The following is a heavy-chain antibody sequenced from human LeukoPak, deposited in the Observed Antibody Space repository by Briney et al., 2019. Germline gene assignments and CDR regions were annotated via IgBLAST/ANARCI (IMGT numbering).Heavy chain of an antibody. CDR1: GFTFSDYY. CDR3: ASRGDTSGYYYFDY. Sequence: PGGSLRLSCAASGFTFSDYYMSWIRQAPGKGLEWVSYISSSSSYTNYADSVKGRFTISRDNAKNSLYLQVNSLRAEDTAVYYCASRGDTSGYYYFDYWGQGTLVTVSS. J-gene: IGHJ4*02. CDR2: ISSSSSYT. D-gene: IGHD3-22*01. V-gene: IGHV3-11*03.